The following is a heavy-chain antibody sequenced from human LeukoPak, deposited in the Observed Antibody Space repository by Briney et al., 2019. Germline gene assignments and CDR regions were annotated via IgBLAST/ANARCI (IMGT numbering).Heavy chain of an antibody. V-gene: IGHV1-18*01. CDR2: ISAYNGNT. CDR1: GYTFTSYG. Sequence: GASVKVSCKASGYTFTSYGISWVRQAPGQGLEWMGWISAYNGNTNYAQKLQGRVTMTTDTSTSTAYMELRSLRSDGTAVYYCARDFTHYYGSGSYLEYWGQGTLVTVSS. D-gene: IGHD3-10*01. J-gene: IGHJ4*02. CDR3: ARDFTHYYGSGSYLEY.